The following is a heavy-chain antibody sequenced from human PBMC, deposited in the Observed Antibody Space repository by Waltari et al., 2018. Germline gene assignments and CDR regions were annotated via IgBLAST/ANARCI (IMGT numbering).Heavy chain of an antibody. CDR3: ATSLGYALPGYYYYGMDV. D-gene: IGHD2-2*01. Sequence: QVQLVQSGAEVKKPGASVKVSCKVSGYTLTELSMHWVRQDPGKGLEWMGGFDPEDGETIYAQKFQGRVTMTEDTSTDTAYMELSSLRSEDTAVYYCATSLGYALPGYYYYGMDVWGQGTTVTVSS. V-gene: IGHV1-24*01. CDR2: FDPEDGET. J-gene: IGHJ6*02. CDR1: GYTLTELS.